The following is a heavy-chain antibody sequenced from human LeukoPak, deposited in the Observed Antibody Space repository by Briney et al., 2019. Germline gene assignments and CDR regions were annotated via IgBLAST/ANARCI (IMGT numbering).Heavy chain of an antibody. J-gene: IGHJ4*02. V-gene: IGHV1-2*02. CDR2: INPNSGNT. Sequence: ASVKVSCKASGYTFTGYYMHWVRQAPGQGLEWMGLINPNSGNTNYAQKFQGRVTMTKDTSTSTAYMELSRLRHDDTAVYYCARDYDDSSGYIDYWGRETLVTVSS. CDR3: ARDYDDSSGYIDY. CDR1: GYTFTGYY. D-gene: IGHD3-22*01.